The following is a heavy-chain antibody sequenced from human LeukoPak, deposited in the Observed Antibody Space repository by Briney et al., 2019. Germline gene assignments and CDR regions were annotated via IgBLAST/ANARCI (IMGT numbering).Heavy chain of an antibody. CDR1: GNTFTSYY. Sequence: ASVKVSCKASGNTFTSYYIHWVRQAPGQGLEWMGIINPSSGSTNYAQKFQGRVTMTRDTSTSTVYMELSSLRSEDTAVYYCARGILSFTVTTSYYYYGMDVWGQGTTVTVSS. CDR3: ARGILSFTVTTSYYYYGMDV. V-gene: IGHV1-46*01. CDR2: INPSSGST. J-gene: IGHJ6*02. D-gene: IGHD4-17*01.